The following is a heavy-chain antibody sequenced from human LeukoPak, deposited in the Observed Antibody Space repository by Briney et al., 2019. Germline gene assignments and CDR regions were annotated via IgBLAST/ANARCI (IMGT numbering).Heavy chain of an antibody. J-gene: IGHJ4*02. D-gene: IGHD2-15*01. CDR2: ISYDGSNK. CDR3: ARFSGRN. V-gene: IGHV3-30-3*01. CDR1: GFTFSSYA. Sequence: GRPLRLSCAASGFTFSSYAMHWVRQAPGKGLEWVAVISYDGSNKYYADSVKGRFTISRDNSKNTLYLQMGSLRAEDTAVYYCARFSGRNWGQGTLVTVSS.